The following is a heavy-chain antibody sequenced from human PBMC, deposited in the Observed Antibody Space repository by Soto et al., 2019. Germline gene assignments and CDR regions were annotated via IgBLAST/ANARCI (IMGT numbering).Heavy chain of an antibody. J-gene: IGHJ6*03. D-gene: IGHD6-19*01. Sequence: EVQLLESGGGLVQPGGSLRLSCAASGFTFSSYAMSWVRQAPGKGLEWVSAISGSGGSTYYADSVKGRFTISRDNSKNTLYLQMNSLRAEDTAVYYCAKDNAGHSSGWYVHYYYYMDVWGKGTTVTVSS. CDR2: ISGSGGST. V-gene: IGHV3-23*01. CDR3: AKDNAGHSSGWYVHYYYYMDV. CDR1: GFTFSSYA.